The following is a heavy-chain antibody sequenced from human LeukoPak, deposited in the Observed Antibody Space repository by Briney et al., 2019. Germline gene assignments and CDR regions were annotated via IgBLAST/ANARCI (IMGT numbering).Heavy chain of an antibody. Sequence: SETLSLTCAVYGGSFSSYYWSWIRQPAGKGLQWIGRMYTSGSTNYNPSLKSRVTMSVDTSKNQFSLRLSSVTAADTAIYYCARGISGSGSYGHSDYWGQGILVTVSS. CDR1: GGSFSSYY. D-gene: IGHD1-26*01. J-gene: IGHJ4*02. CDR3: ARGISGSGSYGHSDY. V-gene: IGHV4-59*10. CDR2: MYTSGST.